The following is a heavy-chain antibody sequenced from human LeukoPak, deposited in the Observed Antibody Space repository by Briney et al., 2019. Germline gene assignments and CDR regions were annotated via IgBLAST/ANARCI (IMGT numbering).Heavy chain of an antibody. V-gene: IGHV3-21*01. J-gene: IGHJ4*02. Sequence: PGGSLRLSCAASGFIVSNNYMSWVRQAPGKGLEWVSSISSSSSYIYYADSVKGRFTISRDNAKNSLYLQMNSLRAEDTAVYYCARANGDPFDYWGQGTLVTVSS. CDR1: GFIVSNNY. D-gene: IGHD4-17*01. CDR2: ISSSSSYI. CDR3: ARANGDPFDY.